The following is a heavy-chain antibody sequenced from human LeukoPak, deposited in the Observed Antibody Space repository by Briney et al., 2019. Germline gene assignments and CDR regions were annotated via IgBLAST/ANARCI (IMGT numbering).Heavy chain of an antibody. CDR3: VWSSTWDKRFYLDQ. CDR2: IAVTPDGPAT. V-gene: IGHV3-15*04. J-gene: IGHJ4*02. CDR1: GFTFSSYA. Sequence: GGSLRLSCAASGFTFSSYAMSWVRQAPGKGLQWVACIAVTPDGPATDYATPVRGRFTISRDDSRNMVYLQMSSLRTDDTAVYYCVWSSTWDKRFYLDQWGQGTLVTVSS. D-gene: IGHD6-6*01.